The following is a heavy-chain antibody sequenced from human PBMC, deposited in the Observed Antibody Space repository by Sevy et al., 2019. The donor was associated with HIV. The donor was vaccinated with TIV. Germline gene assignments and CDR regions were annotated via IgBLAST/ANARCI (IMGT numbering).Heavy chain of an antibody. CDR1: GFTFYNAW. CDR3: STDPIIVLLVTDGMDV. Sequence: GGSRGLSFAASGFTFYNAWRSWFRQAPGKGREGVGRIKSKADGGKTEKAAAVKGRFTISRDDSKNTLYLQMNSLKTEDTAIYYCSTDPIIVLLVTDGMDVWGQGTTVTVSS. D-gene: IGHD2-8*02. CDR2: IKSKADGGKT. V-gene: IGHV3-15*01. J-gene: IGHJ6*02.